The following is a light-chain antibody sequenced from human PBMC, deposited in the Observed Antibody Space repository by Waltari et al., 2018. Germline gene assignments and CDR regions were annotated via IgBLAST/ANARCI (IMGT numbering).Light chain of an antibody. CDR1: QSVGSN. Sequence: ETLMTQSPATLSVYPGNRATLSCRASQSVGSNLVWYQQIPGQPPRLLIYGASTRATGVPARFSGSGSGTEFTLTISSLQSEDFGIYYCQQYDDWPHTFGPGTKVDIK. V-gene: IGKV3-15*01. CDR3: QQYDDWPHT. CDR2: GAS. J-gene: IGKJ3*01.